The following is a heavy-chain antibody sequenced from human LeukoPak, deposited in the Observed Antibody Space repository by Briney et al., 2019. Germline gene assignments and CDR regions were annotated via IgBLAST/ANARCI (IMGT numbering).Heavy chain of an antibody. Sequence: PGGSLRLSCAAAGFTVSSNYMSWVRQAPGKGLEWVSVIYSGGSTYYADSVKGRFTISRDNSKNTLYLQMNSLRAEDTAVCYCARDRYYGSGRYNYFDYWGQGTLVTVSS. V-gene: IGHV3-53*05. J-gene: IGHJ4*02. CDR2: IYSGGST. CDR1: GFTVSSNY. CDR3: ARDRYYGSGRYNYFDY. D-gene: IGHD3-10*01.